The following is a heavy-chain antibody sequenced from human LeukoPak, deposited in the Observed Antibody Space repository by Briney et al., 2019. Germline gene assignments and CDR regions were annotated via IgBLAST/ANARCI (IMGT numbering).Heavy chain of an antibody. CDR1: GGSLSGYY. CDR3: ARGSGQLNYYYYYYMDV. V-gene: IGHV4-34*01. Sequence: SETLSLTCAVYGGSLSGYYWSWIRQPPGKGLEWLREINHSGSTNYNPSLRSRVTISVDTSKNQFSLKLSSVTAADTAVYYCARGSGQLNYYYYYYMDVWGKGTTVTVSS. D-gene: IGHD2-2*01. J-gene: IGHJ6*03. CDR2: INHSGST.